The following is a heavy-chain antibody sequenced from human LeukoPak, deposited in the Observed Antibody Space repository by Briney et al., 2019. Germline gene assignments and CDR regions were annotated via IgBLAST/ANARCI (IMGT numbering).Heavy chain of an antibody. V-gene: IGHV1-69*13. Sequence: SVKVSCKASGGTFSSYAISWVRQAPGQGLEWMGGIIPIFGTANYAQKFQGRVTITADESTSTAYMELSSLRSEDTAVYYCARFTYHYDSSGYWGQGTLVTVSS. CDR3: ARFTYHYDSSGY. D-gene: IGHD3-22*01. CDR1: GGTFSSYA. CDR2: IIPIFGTA. J-gene: IGHJ4*02.